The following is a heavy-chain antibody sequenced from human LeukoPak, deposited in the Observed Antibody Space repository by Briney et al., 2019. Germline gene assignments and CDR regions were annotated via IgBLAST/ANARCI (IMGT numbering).Heavy chain of an antibody. CDR1: GYTFTSYD. Sequence: ASVKVSCKASGYTFTSYDINWVRQATGQGLEWMGWINPNSGGTNYAQKFQGRVTMTRDTSFSTAYMELSRLRSDDTAVCYCARERKSGGDAFDIWGQGTMVTVSS. V-gene: IGHV1-2*02. CDR2: INPNSGGT. CDR3: ARERKSGGDAFDI. D-gene: IGHD6-25*01. J-gene: IGHJ3*02.